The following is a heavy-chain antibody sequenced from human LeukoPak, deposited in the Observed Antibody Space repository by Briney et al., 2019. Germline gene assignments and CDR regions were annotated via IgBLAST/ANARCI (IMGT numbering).Heavy chain of an antibody. V-gene: IGHV1-2*02. CDR2: INPKSGGT. CDR3: ARNLWFGESSDAFDM. D-gene: IGHD3-10*01. CDR1: GYTFTGYY. J-gene: IGHJ3*02. Sequence: ASVKVSCKASGYTFTGYYMHWVRQAPGQGLEWMGWINPKSGGTNYAQKFRGGVTMTRDTSISTAYMEMSRLRSDDTAVYYCARNLWFGESSDAFDMWGQGTMVTVSS.